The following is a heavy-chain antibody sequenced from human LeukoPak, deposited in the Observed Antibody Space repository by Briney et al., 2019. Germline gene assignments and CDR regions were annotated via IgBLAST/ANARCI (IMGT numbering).Heavy chain of an antibody. CDR3: ARDQGSTSAIDY. CDR2: IYTSGST. V-gene: IGHV4-61*02. Sequence: NPSQTLSLTCTVSGGSISSGSYYWSWIRQPAGKGLEWIGRIYTSGSTNYSPSLKSRVTISVDTSKNQFSLKLSSVTAADTAVYYCARDQGSTSAIDYWGQGTLDTVSS. CDR1: GGSISSGSYY. D-gene: IGHD2-2*01. J-gene: IGHJ4*02.